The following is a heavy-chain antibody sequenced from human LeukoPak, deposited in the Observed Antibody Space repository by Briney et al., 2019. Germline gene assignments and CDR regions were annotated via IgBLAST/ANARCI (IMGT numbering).Heavy chain of an antibody. D-gene: IGHD1-26*01. V-gene: IGHV3-23*01. CDR3: ARDLSGSYLGAFDI. CDR2: IRGST. Sequence: GASLRLSCAASGFTFNNYAMSWVRQAPGKGLEWVSLIRGSTYYADSVKGRFTISRDNSQNSLYLQMNSLRAEDTAVYYCARDLSGSYLGAFDIWGQGTMVTVSS. J-gene: IGHJ3*02. CDR1: GFTFNNYA.